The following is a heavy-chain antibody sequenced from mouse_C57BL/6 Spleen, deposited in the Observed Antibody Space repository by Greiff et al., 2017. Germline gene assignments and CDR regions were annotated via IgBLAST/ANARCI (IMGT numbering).Heavy chain of an antibody. CDR2: IWSGGST. CDR1: GFSLTSYG. Sequence: VQLQQSGPGLVQPSQSLSITCTVSGFSLTSYGVHWVRQSPGKGLEWLGVIWSGGSTDYNAAFISRLSISKDNSKSQVFFQMNRLQADDTAIYYCARYYSNDGDYAMDYWGQGTSVTVSS. CDR3: ARYYSNDGDYAMDY. D-gene: IGHD2-12*01. J-gene: IGHJ4*01. V-gene: IGHV2-2*01.